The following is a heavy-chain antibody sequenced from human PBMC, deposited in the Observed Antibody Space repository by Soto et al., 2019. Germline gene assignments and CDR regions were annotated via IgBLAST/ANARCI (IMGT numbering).Heavy chain of an antibody. D-gene: IGHD3-3*01. J-gene: IGHJ4*02. CDR1: GGSISSSSYY. V-gene: IGHV4-39*01. CDR3: AHGTGGYYDFWSGQIDY. CDR2: IYYSGST. Sequence: SETLSLTCTVSGGSISSSSYYWGWIRQPPGKGLEWIGSIYYSGSTYYNPSLKSRVTISVDTSKNQFSLKLSSVTAADTAVYYCAHGTGGYYDFWSGQIDYWGQGTLVTVSS.